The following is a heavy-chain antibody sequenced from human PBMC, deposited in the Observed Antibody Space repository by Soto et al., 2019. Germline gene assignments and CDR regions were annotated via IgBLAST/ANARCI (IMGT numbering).Heavy chain of an antibody. CDR2: IYYSGST. CDR1: GGSISSSSYY. D-gene: IGHD3-10*01. CDR3: ASAGFGELSNGMDV. Sequence: SSETLSLNCTVSGGSISSSSYYWGWNSQPPGKGLEWIGSIYYSGSTYYNPSLKSRVTISVDTSKNQFSLKLSSVTAADTDVYYCASAGFGELSNGMDVWGQGTTVTVSS. J-gene: IGHJ6*02. V-gene: IGHV4-39*01.